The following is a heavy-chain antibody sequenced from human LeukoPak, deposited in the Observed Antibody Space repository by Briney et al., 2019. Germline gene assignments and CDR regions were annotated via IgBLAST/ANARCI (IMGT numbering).Heavy chain of an antibody. CDR2: IIPILGIA. CDR1: GGTFSSYA. CDR3: ARGLEPATFSFDY. D-gene: IGHD3-16*01. J-gene: IGHJ4*02. V-gene: IGHV1-69*04. Sequence: GASVKVSCKASGGTFSSYAISWVRQAPGQGLEWMGRIIPILGIANYAQKFQGRVTITTDESTGTAYMELSSLRSEDTAVYYCARGLEPATFSFDYWGQGTLVTVSS.